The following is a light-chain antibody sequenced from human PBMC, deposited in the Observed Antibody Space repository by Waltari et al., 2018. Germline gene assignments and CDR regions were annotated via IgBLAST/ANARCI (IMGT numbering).Light chain of an antibody. CDR2: LNSDGSH. Sequence: QLVLTQSPSASASLGASVKLTCTLSSGHSSYAIAWHQQQPEKGPRFLMKLNSDGSHTKGDEIPDRFSGSSSGPERYLPISSLQSEDEADYYCQTWGTGIHVVFGGGTKLTVL. CDR3: QTWGTGIHVV. J-gene: IGLJ2*01. V-gene: IGLV4-69*01. CDR1: SGHSSYA.